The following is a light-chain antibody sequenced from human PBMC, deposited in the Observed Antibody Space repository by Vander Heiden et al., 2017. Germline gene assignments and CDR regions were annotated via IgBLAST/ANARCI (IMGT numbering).Light chain of an antibody. CDR2: AAS. V-gene: IGKV1-39*01. CDR3: QQSYSALT. Sequence: DIQMTHSPSSLSASVGDRVTITCRASQSISSYLNWYQQKPGKAPKLLIDAASSLQSGVPSRFSGSGSGTDFTLTISSLQHEDVATYYCQQSYSALTFGGGTKVEIK. J-gene: IGKJ4*01. CDR1: QSISSY.